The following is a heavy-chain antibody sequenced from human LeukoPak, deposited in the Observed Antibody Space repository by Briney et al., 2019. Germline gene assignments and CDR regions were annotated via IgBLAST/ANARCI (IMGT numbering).Heavy chain of an antibody. Sequence: PGGSLRLSCAASGFTFSSYAMSWVRQAPGKGLEWVSAISGSGGSTYYADSVKGRFTISRDNSKNTLYLQMNSLRGEDTAVYYCARDWATTDGFDIWGQGTMVTVSS. D-gene: IGHD1-1*01. V-gene: IGHV3-23*01. J-gene: IGHJ3*02. CDR1: GFTFSSYA. CDR2: ISGSGGST. CDR3: ARDWATTDGFDI.